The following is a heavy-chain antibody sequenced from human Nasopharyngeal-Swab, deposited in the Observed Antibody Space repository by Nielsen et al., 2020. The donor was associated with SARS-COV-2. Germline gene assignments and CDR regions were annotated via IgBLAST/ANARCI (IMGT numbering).Heavy chain of an antibody. CDR1: GGSISSGGYY. CDR3: ATAVAVNWFDP. J-gene: IGHJ5*02. CDR2: IYYSGST. V-gene: IGHV4-31*03. D-gene: IGHD6-19*01. Sequence: SETLSLTCIVSGGSISSGGYYWSWIRQHPGKGLEWIGYIYYSGSTYYNPSLKSRVTISVDTSKNQFSLKLSSVTAADTAVYYCATAVAVNWFDPWGQGTLVTVSS.